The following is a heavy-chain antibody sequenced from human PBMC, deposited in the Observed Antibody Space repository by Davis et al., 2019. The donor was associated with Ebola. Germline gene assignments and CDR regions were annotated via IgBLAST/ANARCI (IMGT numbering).Heavy chain of an antibody. D-gene: IGHD1-26*01. CDR2: IYHSGST. CDR1: GGSISSGGYS. CDR3: ARCWEDDFDY. J-gene: IGHJ4*02. V-gene: IGHV4-30-2*01. Sequence: PSETLSLTCAVSGGSISSGGYSWSWIRQPPGKGLEWIGYIYHSGSTYYNPSPKSRVTISVDRSKNQFSLKLSSVTAADTAVYYCARCWEDDFDYWGQGTLVTVSS.